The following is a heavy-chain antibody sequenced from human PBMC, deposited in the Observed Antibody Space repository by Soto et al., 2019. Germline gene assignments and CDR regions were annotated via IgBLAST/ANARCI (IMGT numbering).Heavy chain of an antibody. CDR3: ARDGGLTMVRGVIKNPIDY. D-gene: IGHD3-10*01. CDR1: GGTFSSYT. V-gene: IGHV1-69*04. J-gene: IGHJ4*02. CDR2: IIPILGIA. Sequence: SVKVSCKASGGTFSSYTISWVRQAPGQGPEWMGRIIPILGIANYAQKFQGRVTITRDKSTSTAYMELSSLRSEDTAVYYCARDGGLTMVRGVIKNPIDYWGQGTLVTVSS.